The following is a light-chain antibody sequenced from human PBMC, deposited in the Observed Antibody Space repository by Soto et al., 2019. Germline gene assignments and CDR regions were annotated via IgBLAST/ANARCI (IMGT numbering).Light chain of an antibody. Sequence: DIVMTQSPDSLAVSLGERATINCKSSQSGLHSPTNNNYLAWYQKKPGQPPKLLIYWASTRESGVPDRFSGRGSGTDFTLTINSLQAEDAAVYYCHQYYSIPRTFGQGTKVEIK. J-gene: IGKJ1*01. CDR2: WAS. CDR1: QSGLHSPTNNNY. V-gene: IGKV4-1*01. CDR3: HQYYSIPRT.